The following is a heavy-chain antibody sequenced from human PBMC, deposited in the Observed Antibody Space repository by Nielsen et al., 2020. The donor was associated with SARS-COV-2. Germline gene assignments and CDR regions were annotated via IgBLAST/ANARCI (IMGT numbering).Heavy chain of an antibody. Sequence: SGPTLVKPTQTLTLTCSFSGFSLRDSGVGVGWIRPPPGKALEWLALIYWDDDKRYNPSLNNRLTLTKDTSKNQVVLTVTDVDPVDTARYYGAHTVGFAIVANIWGDNAFDSWGQGTMVTVSS. CDR3: AHTVGFAIVANIWGDNAFDS. D-gene: IGHD5-12*01. CDR1: GFSLRDSGVG. V-gene: IGHV2-5*02. J-gene: IGHJ3*02. CDR2: IYWDDDK.